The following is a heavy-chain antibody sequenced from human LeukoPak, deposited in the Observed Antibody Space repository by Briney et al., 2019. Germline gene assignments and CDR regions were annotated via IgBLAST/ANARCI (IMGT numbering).Heavy chain of an antibody. D-gene: IGHD3-22*01. CDR1: GGSISSYY. CDR2: IYYSGST. Sequence: SETLSLTCTVSGGSISSYYWSWIRQPPGKGLEWTGYIYYSGSTNYNPSLKSRVTISVDTSKNQFSLKLSSVTAADTAVYYCARDRGITMIRGYYGMDVWGQGTTVTVSS. V-gene: IGHV4-59*01. J-gene: IGHJ6*02. CDR3: ARDRGITMIRGYYGMDV.